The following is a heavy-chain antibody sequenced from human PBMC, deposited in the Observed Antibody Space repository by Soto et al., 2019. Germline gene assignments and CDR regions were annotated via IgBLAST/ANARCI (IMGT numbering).Heavy chain of an antibody. J-gene: IGHJ6*02. Sequence: QVQLVQSGAEVKKPGASVKVSCKASGYTFTSYYMHWVRQAPGQGLEWMGIINPSGGSTSYAQKFHGRVTMTRDTPTSTVYMELSSLRSEDTAVYYCARRRSGSYWPPGYYYGMDVWGQGTAVTVSS. D-gene: IGHD1-26*01. CDR2: INPSGGST. CDR1: GYTFTSYY. V-gene: IGHV1-46*03. CDR3: ARRRSGSYWPPGYYYGMDV.